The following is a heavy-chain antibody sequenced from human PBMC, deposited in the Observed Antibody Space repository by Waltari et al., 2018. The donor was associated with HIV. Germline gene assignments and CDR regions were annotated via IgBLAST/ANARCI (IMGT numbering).Heavy chain of an antibody. CDR1: GGSINSAHYS. CDR2: IFFSGIT. V-gene: IGHV4-30-4*01. J-gene: IGHJ5*02. CDR3: ARDRPVTGYLDP. Sequence: QVQLQESGPGLVKPSQTLSLTCKVSGGSINSAHYSWSWIRQTPGKGLEWIGYIFFSGITEYNPSFKSRAVISSDTSKNQFYLTLTSVTAADTAIYFCARDRPVTGYLDPWGRGIMVTVSS. D-gene: IGHD3-9*01.